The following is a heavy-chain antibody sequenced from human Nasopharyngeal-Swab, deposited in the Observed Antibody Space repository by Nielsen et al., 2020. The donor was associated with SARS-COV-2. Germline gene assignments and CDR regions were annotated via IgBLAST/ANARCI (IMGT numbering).Heavy chain of an antibody. CDR3: VRDGALIQLWLLPHALDI. J-gene: IGHJ3*02. V-gene: IGHV3-48*03. CDR1: GFTFEDYA. Sequence: GESLKISCVASGFTFEDYAMNWVRQAPGKGLEWVSFISSSGSIAYYADSVKGRFTISRDNANNSLYLQMNSLRADDTAVYYCVRDGALIQLWLLPHALDIWGQGTLVTVSS. CDR2: ISSSGSIA. D-gene: IGHD5-18*01.